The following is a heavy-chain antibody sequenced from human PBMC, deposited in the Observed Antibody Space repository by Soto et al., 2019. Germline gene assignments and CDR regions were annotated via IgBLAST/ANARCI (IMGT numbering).Heavy chain of an antibody. J-gene: IGHJ4*02. CDR2: INPSGGAT. Sequence: QVQLEQSGAEMMQPGASVKVACKASGYTFTSQYIQWVRQAPGQGLEWMGIINPSGGATTYAQKFQDRVTMTIDASTSTVYMELSSLRAEDTAVFYCARSRHSGNYQGYFDYWGQGTLVTVSS. V-gene: IGHV1-46*01. CDR1: GYTFTSQY. CDR3: ARSRHSGNYQGYFDY. D-gene: IGHD1-26*01.